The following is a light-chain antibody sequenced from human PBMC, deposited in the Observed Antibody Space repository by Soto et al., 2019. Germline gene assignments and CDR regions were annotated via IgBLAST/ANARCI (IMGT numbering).Light chain of an antibody. V-gene: IGKV3-20*01. CDR2: GAS. CDR3: QQYGSSPLT. CDR1: QRITNNF. J-gene: IGKJ4*01. Sequence: EIVLTQSPVTLSLSPGERATLSCRASQRITNNFLAWFQQKPGLAPRLLIYGASTRASGIPDRFSGSGSGTDFALTISRLEPEDFAVYYCQQYGSSPLTFGGGTKVEIK.